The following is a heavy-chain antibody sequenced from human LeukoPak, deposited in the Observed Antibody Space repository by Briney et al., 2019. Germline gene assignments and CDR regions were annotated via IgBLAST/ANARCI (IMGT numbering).Heavy chain of an antibody. CDR2: IKSKTDGGTT. J-gene: IGHJ4*02. V-gene: IGHV3-15*01. Sequence: PGGSLRLSCAASGFTFSNAWMSWVRQAPGKGLEWVGRIKSKTDGGTTDYAAPVEGRFTISRDDSKNTLYLQMNSLKTEDTAVYYCTTDEEGLLWFGEPDYWGQGTLVTVSS. CDR3: TTDEEGLLWFGEPDY. D-gene: IGHD3-10*01. CDR1: GFTFSNAW.